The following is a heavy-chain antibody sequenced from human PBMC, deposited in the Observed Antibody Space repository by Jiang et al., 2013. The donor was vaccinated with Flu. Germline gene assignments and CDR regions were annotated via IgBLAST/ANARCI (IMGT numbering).Heavy chain of an antibody. J-gene: IGHJ4*02. CDR2: IDPSDSYT. CDR1: GYTFTHYW. D-gene: IGHD6-19*01. Sequence: GAEVKKPGESLRISCQGSGYTFTHYWITWVRQMPGKGLEWMGTIDPSDSYTNYSPSFEGHVTISADKSISAVYLQWSSLKASDAAMYYCVRAVPGTGEGRHFDYWGQGTLVTVPS. CDR3: VRAVPGTGEGRHFDY. V-gene: IGHV5-10-1*01.